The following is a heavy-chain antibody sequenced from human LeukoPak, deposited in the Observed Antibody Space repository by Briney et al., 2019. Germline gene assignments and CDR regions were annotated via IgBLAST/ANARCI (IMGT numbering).Heavy chain of an antibody. CDR2: IIPIFGPA. D-gene: IGHD3/OR15-3a*01. CDR3: ATDPHSDFWTGYYWDS. Sequence: SVKVSCKASGGTLSKYGISWLRQAPGQALEWLGMIIPIFGPALHAPQLKGSVTITAHTSTEPAYVEVPTLPSEDTPVYLCATDPHSDFWTGYYWDSWGQGPLVTVPS. V-gene: IGHV1-69*06. CDR1: GGTLSKYG. J-gene: IGHJ1*01.